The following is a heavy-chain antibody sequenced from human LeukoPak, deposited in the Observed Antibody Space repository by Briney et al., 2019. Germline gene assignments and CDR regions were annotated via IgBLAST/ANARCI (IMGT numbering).Heavy chain of an antibody. CDR3: ARDEGARGARLFDP. D-gene: IGHD3-16*01. CDR2: IYTSGST. Sequence: SETLSLTCTVSGGSISSYYWSRIRQPAGKGLEWIGRIYTSGSTNYNPPLKSRVTMSVDTSKNQFSLKLSSVTAADTAVYYCARDEGARGARLFDPWGQGTLVTVSS. J-gene: IGHJ5*02. CDR1: GGSISSYY. V-gene: IGHV4-4*07.